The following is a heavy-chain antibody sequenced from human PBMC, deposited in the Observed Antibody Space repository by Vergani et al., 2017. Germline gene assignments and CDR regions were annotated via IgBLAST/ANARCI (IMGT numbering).Heavy chain of an antibody. CDR1: GYTFTGYY. J-gene: IGHJ6*02. CDR3: ARFSSGGLVPFWLDYYYGMDV. CDR2: INPNSGGT. V-gene: IGHV1-2*02. D-gene: IGHD6-19*01. Sequence: QVQLVQSGAEVKKPGASVKVSCKASGYTFTGYYMHWVRQAPGQGLEWMGWINPNSGGTNYAQKFQGRVTMTRDTSISTAYMELSSLRSEDTAVYYCARFSSGGLVPFWLDYYYGMDVWGQGTTVTVSS.